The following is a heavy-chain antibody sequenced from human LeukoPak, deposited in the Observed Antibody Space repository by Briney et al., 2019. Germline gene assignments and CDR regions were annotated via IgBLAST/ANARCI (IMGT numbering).Heavy chain of an antibody. V-gene: IGHV3-30*02. Sequence: GESLKISCKGSGYSFTSYWIGWVRQAPGKGLEWVAFIRYDGSNKYYADSVKGRFTISRDNSKNTLYLQMNSLRAEDTAVYYCAKDQCSGGSCYTYYFDYWGQGTLVTVSS. J-gene: IGHJ4*02. CDR1: GYSFTSYW. D-gene: IGHD2-15*01. CDR2: IRYDGSNK. CDR3: AKDQCSGGSCYTYYFDY.